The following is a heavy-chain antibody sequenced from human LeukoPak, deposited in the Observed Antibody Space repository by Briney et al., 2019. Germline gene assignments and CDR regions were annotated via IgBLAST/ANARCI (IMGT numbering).Heavy chain of an antibody. CDR1: GFTFSNYA. D-gene: IGHD2-2*01. CDR2: LSGSGGST. J-gene: IGHJ4*02. V-gene: IGHV3-23*01. Sequence: GGSLRLSCAASGFTFSNYAMSWVRQAPGKGLEWVSALSGSGGSTYYADSVKGRFTISRDNSKNTLYLQMNSLGAEDTAVYYCAKASGQAGYCSSTSCHYTFDYWGQGTLVTVSS. CDR3: AKASGQAGYCSSTSCHYTFDY.